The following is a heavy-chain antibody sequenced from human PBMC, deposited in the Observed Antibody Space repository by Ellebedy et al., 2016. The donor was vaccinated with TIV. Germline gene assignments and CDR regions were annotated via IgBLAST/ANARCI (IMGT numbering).Heavy chain of an antibody. CDR2: IKPDGSVT. Sequence: GESLKISCAASGLTFSSYFMSWVRQAPGKGLEWVASIKPDGSVTYYADSVEGRFTISRDNAKNSLYLQMSSLRAEDTAAYYCARDNTNPRSAFDIWGQGTMVTVSS. J-gene: IGHJ3*02. V-gene: IGHV3-7*01. CDR3: ARDNTNPRSAFDI. CDR1: GLTFSSYF.